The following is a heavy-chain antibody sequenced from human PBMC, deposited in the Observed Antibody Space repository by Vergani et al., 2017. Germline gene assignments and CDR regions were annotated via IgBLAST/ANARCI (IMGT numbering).Heavy chain of an antibody. CDR2: ICHTEDT. D-gene: IGHD3-10*01. Sequence: QVQLQESGPGLVKPPGTLSLTCAVSGDSISSNNCWTWVRQPPGKGLEWIGEICHTEDTKYSPSLKSRVTVSVDESRNLFSLRLNSVTAADTAVYYCVRTVALWFGETKDGGWFDPWGQGTLVTVTS. CDR3: VRTVALWFGETKDGGWFDP. CDR1: GDSISSNNC. V-gene: IGHV4-4*03. J-gene: IGHJ5*02.